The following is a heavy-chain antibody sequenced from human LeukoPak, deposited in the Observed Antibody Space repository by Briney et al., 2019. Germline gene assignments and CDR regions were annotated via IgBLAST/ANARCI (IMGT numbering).Heavy chain of an antibody. Sequence: GGSLRLSCAASGFAFSSYGMHWVRQAPGKGLEWVAFIRYDGSKQYYADSVKGRFTISRDNSKNTLFLQMNSLRGEDTAVYYCAKDRRSSGWNAAPGYWGQGTLVTVSS. CDR3: AKDRRSSGWNAAPGY. D-gene: IGHD6-19*01. CDR2: IRYDGSKQ. J-gene: IGHJ4*02. V-gene: IGHV3-30*02. CDR1: GFAFSSYG.